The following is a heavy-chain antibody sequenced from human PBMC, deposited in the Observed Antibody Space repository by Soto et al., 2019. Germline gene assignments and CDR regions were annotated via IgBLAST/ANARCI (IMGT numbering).Heavy chain of an antibody. D-gene: IGHD4-4*01. Sequence: GGSLRLSCAGSGFTFSNAWMNWVRQAPGKGLEWVGRIKSKVNGGTTDYAAPVTGRFTISRDDSKNTVYLQMNSLKTEDTAVYYCASRHDYSNFNWFDPWGQGTLVTVSS. CDR3: ASRHDYSNFNWFDP. J-gene: IGHJ5*02. CDR2: IKSKVNGGTT. CDR1: GFTFSNAW. V-gene: IGHV3-15*01.